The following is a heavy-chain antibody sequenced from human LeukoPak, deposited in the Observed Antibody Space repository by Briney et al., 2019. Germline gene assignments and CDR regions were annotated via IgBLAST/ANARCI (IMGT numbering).Heavy chain of an antibody. V-gene: IGHV3-20*04. CDR2: INWNGGNT. CDR1: GFTFDDYG. Sequence: GGSLRLSCAASGFTFDDYGMSWVRQAPGKGLEWVSGINWNGGNTGYADSVKGRFTISRDNAKSSLYLQMNSLRAEDTALYYCARAYSGYENYYYYYYMDVWGKGTTVTVFS. D-gene: IGHD5-12*01. J-gene: IGHJ6*03. CDR3: ARAYSGYENYYYYYYMDV.